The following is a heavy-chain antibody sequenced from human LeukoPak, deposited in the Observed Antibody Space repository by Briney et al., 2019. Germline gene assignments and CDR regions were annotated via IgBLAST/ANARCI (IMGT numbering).Heavy chain of an antibody. CDR1: GGSISGSPYY. Sequence: SETLSLTCTVSGGSISGSPYYWGWIRQPPGKGLEYIGSIYHSGRTYYNPSLKSRVTISVDTSKNQFSLKLSSVTAADTAVYYCARGRGYFDYWGQGTLVTVSS. J-gene: IGHJ4*02. V-gene: IGHV4-39*07. D-gene: IGHD3-10*01. CDR3: ARGRGYFDY. CDR2: IYHSGRT.